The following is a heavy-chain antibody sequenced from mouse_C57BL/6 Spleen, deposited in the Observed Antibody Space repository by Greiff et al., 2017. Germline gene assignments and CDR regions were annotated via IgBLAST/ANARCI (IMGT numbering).Heavy chain of an antibody. CDR2: INPNNGGT. D-gene: IGHD1-1*01. J-gene: IGHJ2*01. V-gene: IGHV1-18*01. CDR3: ARDYYVQGGL. Sequence: EVQLQQSGPELVKPGASVKIPCKASGYTFTDYNMDWVKQSHGKSLEWIGDINPNNGGTIYNQKFKGKATLTVDKSSSTAYMQLSSLTSEDSAVYYCARDYYVQGGLWGQGTTLTVSS. CDR1: GYTFTDYN.